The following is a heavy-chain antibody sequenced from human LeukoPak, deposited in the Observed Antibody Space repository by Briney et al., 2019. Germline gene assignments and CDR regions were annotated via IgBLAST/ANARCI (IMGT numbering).Heavy chain of an antibody. CDR3: ARDITAAPEN. CDR2: IYHSGST. Sequence: SETLSLTCAVYGGSFSGYYWSWIRQPPGKGLEWIGEIYHSGSTNYNPSLKSRVTISVDKSKNQFSLKLSSVTAADTAVYYCARDITAAPENWGQGTLVTVSS. J-gene: IGHJ4*02. CDR1: GGSFSGYY. D-gene: IGHD6-13*01. V-gene: IGHV4-34*01.